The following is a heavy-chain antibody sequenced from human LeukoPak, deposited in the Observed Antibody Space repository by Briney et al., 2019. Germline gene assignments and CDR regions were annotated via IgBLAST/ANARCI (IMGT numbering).Heavy chain of an antibody. V-gene: IGHV4-59*01. Sequence: SETLSLTCTVSGGSISSYYWSWIRQPPGKGLEWIGYIYYSGSTDYNPSLKSRVTISVDTSKNQFSLKLSSVTAADTAVYYCARGYYDYVWGSYRYPNWFDPWGQGTLVTVSS. D-gene: IGHD3-16*02. CDR2: IYYSGST. CDR3: ARGYYDYVWGSYRYPNWFDP. CDR1: GGSISSYY. J-gene: IGHJ5*02.